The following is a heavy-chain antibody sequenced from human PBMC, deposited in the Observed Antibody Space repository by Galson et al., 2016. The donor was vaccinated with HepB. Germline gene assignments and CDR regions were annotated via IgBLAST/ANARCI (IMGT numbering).Heavy chain of an antibody. D-gene: IGHD3-16*02. CDR2: ISVYNGKT. J-gene: IGHJ4*02. CDR1: GHRFASYG. CDR3: AASLRLGQLSLDS. V-gene: IGHV1-18*01. Sequence: SVKVSCKASGHRFASYGISWVRQAPRQGLEWMGWISVYNGKTDYAENFQGRLTLTAVAATNTAFMELRSLRSDDTAVYFCAASLRLGQLSLDSWGQGSLVTVSS.